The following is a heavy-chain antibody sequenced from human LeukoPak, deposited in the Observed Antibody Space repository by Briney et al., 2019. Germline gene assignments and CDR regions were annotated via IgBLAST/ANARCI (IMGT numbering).Heavy chain of an antibody. CDR3: AIGITGTTGGYYYYGMDV. CDR2: FDPEDGET. CDR1: GYTLTELS. Sequence: ASVKVSCKVSGYTLTELSIHWVRQAPGKGLEWMGGFDPEDGETIYAQKFQGRVTMTEDTSTDTAYMELSSLRSEDTAVYYCAIGITGTTGGYYYYGMDVWGQGTTVTVSS. V-gene: IGHV1-24*01. J-gene: IGHJ6*02. D-gene: IGHD1-7*01.